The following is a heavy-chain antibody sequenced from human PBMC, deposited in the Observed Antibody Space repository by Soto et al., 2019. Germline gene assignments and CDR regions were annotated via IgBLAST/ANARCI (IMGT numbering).Heavy chain of an antibody. CDR1: GDSVSSNSAA. J-gene: IGHJ6*02. D-gene: IGHD5-12*01. Sequence: SQTLSLTCVISGDSVSSNSAAWNWIRQSPSRGLEWLGRTYYRSKWYNDYAVSVKSRITINPDTSKNQFSLQLNSVTPEDTAVYYCARGIVARERYYYYYGMDVWGQGTTVTVS. CDR3: ARGIVARERYYYYYGMDV. V-gene: IGHV6-1*01. CDR2: TYYRSKWYN.